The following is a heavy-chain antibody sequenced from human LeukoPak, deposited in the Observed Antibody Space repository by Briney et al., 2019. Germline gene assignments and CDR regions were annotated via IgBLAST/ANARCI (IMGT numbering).Heavy chain of an antibody. D-gene: IGHD6-13*01. V-gene: IGHV4-39*07. CDR3: AREFSSIGNYYYYMDV. CDR1: GFSLTSTNYY. CDR2: IFNSGTT. J-gene: IGHJ6*03. Sequence: SETLSLTCSVPGFSLTSTNYYWAWLRQPPGRGLEWVGTIFNSGTTYYNTSLKSRLTISLDTSQNQFSLKLASVTAADTAIYYCAREFSSIGNYYYYMDVWGQGTTVTVSS.